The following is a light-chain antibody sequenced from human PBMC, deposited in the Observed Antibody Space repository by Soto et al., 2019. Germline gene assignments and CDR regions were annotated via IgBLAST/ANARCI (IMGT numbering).Light chain of an antibody. CDR3: QQYGSSPRIT. J-gene: IGKJ5*01. Sequence: IVLTQSPGTLSLSPGERATLSCRASQSVSSNYLAWYQQKPGQAPRLLIYGASSRATGIPDRFSGSGSGTDFTLTISRLEPEDFALYYCQQYGSSPRITFGQGTRLEIK. CDR1: QSVSSNY. V-gene: IGKV3-20*01. CDR2: GAS.